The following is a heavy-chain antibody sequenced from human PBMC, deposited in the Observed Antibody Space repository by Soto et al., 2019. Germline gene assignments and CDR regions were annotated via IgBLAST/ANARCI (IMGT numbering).Heavy chain of an antibody. Sequence: LSLTCNVSGGSITSSEYSWNWIRQAPVKGLDWIGFIYHTGTLYYNPSLKSRVTISLDRSENLFSLKLSSVTAADTAVYFCARDHYSSSSTNYSDSLGQGTLVTVSS. CDR2: IYHTGTL. D-gene: IGHD6-6*01. V-gene: IGHV4-30-2*01. CDR1: GGSITSSEYS. J-gene: IGHJ4*02. CDR3: ARDHYSSSSTNYSDS.